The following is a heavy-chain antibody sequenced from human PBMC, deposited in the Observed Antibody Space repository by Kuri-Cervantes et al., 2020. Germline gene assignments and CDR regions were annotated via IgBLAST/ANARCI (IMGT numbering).Heavy chain of an antibody. CDR2: IGTAGDT. CDR3: AREERITMVRGVTIYYYYGMDV. CDR1: GFTFSSYD. J-gene: IGHJ6*02. Sequence: GGSLRLSCAASGFTFSSYDMHWVRQATGKGLEWVSAIGTAGDTYYPGSVKGRFTISRDNAKNSLYLQMNSLRAGDTAVYYCAREERITMVRGVTIYYYYGMDVWGQGTTVTVSS. V-gene: IGHV3-13*01. D-gene: IGHD3-10*01.